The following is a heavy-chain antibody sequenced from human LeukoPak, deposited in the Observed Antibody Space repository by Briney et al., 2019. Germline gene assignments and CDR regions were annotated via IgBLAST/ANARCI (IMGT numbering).Heavy chain of an antibody. CDR2: ISSSSSTI. J-gene: IGHJ6*03. Sequence: GGSLRLSCAASGFTFSSYSMNWVRQAPGKGLEWVSYISSSSSTIYYADSVKGRFTISRDNAKNSLYLQMNSLRAEDTAVYYCARPYWGLYYYYMDVWGKGTTVTVSS. V-gene: IGHV3-48*01. CDR3: ARPYWGLYYYYMDV. D-gene: IGHD2-8*02. CDR1: GFTFSSYS.